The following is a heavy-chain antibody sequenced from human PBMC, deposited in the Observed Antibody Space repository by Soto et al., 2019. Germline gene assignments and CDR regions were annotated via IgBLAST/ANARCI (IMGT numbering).Heavy chain of an antibody. CDR1: GGSISSGGDY. CDR2: IYYSGST. Sequence: QVQLQESGPGLVKPSQTLSLTCTVSGGSISSGGDYWSWIRQHPGKGLEWIGYIYYSGSTYYNPSLKSRVTITVDTSKNQFSLKLSSVTAADTAAYYCAREQQLVSENWFDPWGQGTLVTVSS. J-gene: IGHJ5*02. CDR3: AREQQLVSENWFDP. V-gene: IGHV4-31*03. D-gene: IGHD6-13*01.